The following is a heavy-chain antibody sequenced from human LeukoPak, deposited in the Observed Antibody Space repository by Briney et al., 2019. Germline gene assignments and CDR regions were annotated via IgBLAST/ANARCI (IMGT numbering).Heavy chain of an antibody. CDR3: ASVQRGGKSTRDY. J-gene: IGHJ4*02. D-gene: IGHD4-23*01. V-gene: IGHV4-34*01. CDR2: INHSGST. CDR1: GGSFSGYY. Sequence: SETLSLTCAVYGGSFSGYYWSWIRQPPGKGLEWIGEINHSGSTNYNPSLKSRVTISVDTSKNQFSLKLSSVTAADTAVYYCASVQRGGKSTRDYWGQGTLVTVFS.